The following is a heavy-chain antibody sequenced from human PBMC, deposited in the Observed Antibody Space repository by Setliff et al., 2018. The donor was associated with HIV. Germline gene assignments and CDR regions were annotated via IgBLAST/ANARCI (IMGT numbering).Heavy chain of an antibody. J-gene: IGHJ6*02. CDR1: GYNFNRYG. CDR2: TNSYNGNT. CDR3: SRSGVPPYYYYGMDV. D-gene: IGHD3-10*01. Sequence: ASVKVSCKASGYNFNRYGIHWVRQAPGQGLEWMGWTNSYNGNTKFAQKFQGRVTMTTDTSTTTAFMELRSLKADDTGIYYCSRSGVPPYYYYGMDVWGQGTTVTV. V-gene: IGHV1-18*01.